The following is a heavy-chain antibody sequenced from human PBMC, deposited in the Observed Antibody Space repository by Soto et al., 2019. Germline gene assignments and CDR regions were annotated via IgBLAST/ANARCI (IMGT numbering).Heavy chain of an antibody. D-gene: IGHD3-10*01. CDR2: ISSSSSYT. CDR1: GFTFSDYY. J-gene: IGHJ6*02. V-gene: IGHV3-11*06. Sequence: PGGSLRLSCAASGFTFSDYYMSWIRQAPGKGLEWVSYISSSSSYTNYADSVKGRFTISRDNAKNSLYLQMNGLRAEDTAVYYCARFLSYRYGSGSYTYYYYGMDVWGQGTTVTVSS. CDR3: ARFLSYRYGSGSYTYYYYGMDV.